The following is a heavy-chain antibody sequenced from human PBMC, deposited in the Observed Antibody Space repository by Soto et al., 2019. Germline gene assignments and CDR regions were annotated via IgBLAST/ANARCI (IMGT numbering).Heavy chain of an antibody. CDR3: ARGGKLELSGYFDY. CDR1: GFTFSDYY. V-gene: IGHV3-11*01. CDR2: ISNTGYSI. D-gene: IGHD1-26*01. J-gene: IGHJ4*01. Sequence: QVQLVESGGGLVKPGGSLRLTCAASGFTFSDYYMSWIRQGPGKGLEWLSYISNTGYSIFYADSVKGRFTISRDNARTSLYLQMNSLRAEDTAVYYCARGGKLELSGYFDYWGHGTLVTVSS.